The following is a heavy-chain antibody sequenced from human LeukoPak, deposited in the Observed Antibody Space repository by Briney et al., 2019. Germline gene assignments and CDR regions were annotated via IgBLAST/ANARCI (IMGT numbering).Heavy chain of an antibody. D-gene: IGHD6-19*01. J-gene: IGHJ4*02. CDR1: GFTFSSYW. CDR2: IKQDGSEK. CDR3: ARDPARVSGWYVVPPVGYFDY. V-gene: IGHV3-7*01. Sequence: GSLRLSCAASGFTFSSYWMSWVRQAPGKGLEWVANIKQDGSEKYYVDSVKGRFTISRDNAKNSLYLQMNSLRAEDTAVYYCARDPARVSGWYVVPPVGYFDYWGQGTLVTVSS.